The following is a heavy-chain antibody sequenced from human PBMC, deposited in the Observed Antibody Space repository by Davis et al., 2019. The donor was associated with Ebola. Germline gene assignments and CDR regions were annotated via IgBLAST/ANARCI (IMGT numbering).Heavy chain of an antibody. J-gene: IGHJ6*02. CDR1: GFIASTNY. CDR2: IYSDGSST. D-gene: IGHD3-22*01. CDR3: ARGGYYTQIYYYHGMDV. V-gene: IGHV3-74*01. Sequence: GESLKISCAATGFIASTNYMTWVRQAPGKGLVWVSRIYSDGSSTTYADSVKGRFTISRDNAKNTLYLQMNSLRAEDTAVYYCARGGYYTQIYYYHGMDVWGQGTTVTVSS.